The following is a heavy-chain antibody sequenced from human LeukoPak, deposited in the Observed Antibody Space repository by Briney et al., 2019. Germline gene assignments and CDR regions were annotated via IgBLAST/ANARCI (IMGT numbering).Heavy chain of an antibody. CDR1: GGSINSSSYY. Sequence: SETLSLTCTVSGGSINSSSYYWGWIRQPPGKGLEYIGSISYSGSAYYNPSLRSRVTMSVDTSKNQFSLKLSSVTAADTAVYYCARGSPYHYWGQGTLVTVSS. CDR2: ISYSGSA. J-gene: IGHJ4*02. V-gene: IGHV4-39*01. CDR3: ARGSPYHY. D-gene: IGHD2-2*01.